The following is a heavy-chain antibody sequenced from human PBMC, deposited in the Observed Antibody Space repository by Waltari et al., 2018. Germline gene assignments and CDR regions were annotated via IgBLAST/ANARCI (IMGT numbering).Heavy chain of an antibody. CDR3: ARDRNYGDYAGAFDI. Sequence: EVQLVESGGGLVQPGGSLRLSCAASGFPFSSYWMSWVRQAPGKGLEWVANIKQDGSEKYYVDSVKGRFTISRDNAKNSLYLQMNSLRAEDTAVYYCARDRNYGDYAGAFDIWGQGTMVTVSS. CDR1: GFPFSSYW. CDR2: IKQDGSEK. D-gene: IGHD4-17*01. V-gene: IGHV3-7*01. J-gene: IGHJ3*02.